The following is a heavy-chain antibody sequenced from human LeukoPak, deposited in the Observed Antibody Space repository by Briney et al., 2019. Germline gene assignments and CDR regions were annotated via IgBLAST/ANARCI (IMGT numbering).Heavy chain of an antibody. CDR2: IYINGDT. Sequence: SETLSLTCSVSGDSITSFYWSWIRQAPGKGLECIGFIYINGDTSYNPSLKGRATLSLDTSRNQFSLRLTSVTAADTAVYYCKKTASTFPSWGPGILVTVSS. CDR1: GDSITSFY. CDR3: KKTASTFPS. V-gene: IGHV4-4*09. J-gene: IGHJ5*02. D-gene: IGHD2/OR15-2a*01.